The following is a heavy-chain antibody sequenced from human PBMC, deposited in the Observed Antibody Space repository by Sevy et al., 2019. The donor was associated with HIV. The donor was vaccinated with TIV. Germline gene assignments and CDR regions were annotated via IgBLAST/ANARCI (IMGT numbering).Heavy chain of an antibody. CDR1: GFTFSSYA. D-gene: IGHD3-10*01. J-gene: IGHJ6*02. V-gene: IGHV3-30*14. CDR2: ISYDGSNK. CDR3: AKAPGLRVGAPYYYYYGMDV. Sequence: GGSLRLSCAASGFTFSSYAMHWVRQAPGKGLEWVAVISYDGSNKYYADSVKGRFTISRDNSKNTLLLQMNSLRVEDTAVYYCAKAPGLRVGAPYYYYYGMDVWGQGTTVTVPS.